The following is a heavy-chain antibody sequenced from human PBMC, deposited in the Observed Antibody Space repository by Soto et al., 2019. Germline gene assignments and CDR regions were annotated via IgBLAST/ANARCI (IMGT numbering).Heavy chain of an antibody. CDR3: ARHRNSSSSFYYYYGMDV. CDR2: IYYSGSA. CDR1: GGSISSSSYY. D-gene: IGHD6-6*01. Sequence: PSETLSLTCTVSGGSISSSSYYWGWIRQPPGKGLEWIGSIYYSGSAYYNPSLKSRVTISVDTSKNQFSLKLSSVTAADTAVYYCARHRNSSSSFYYYYGMDVWGQGTTVTVSS. J-gene: IGHJ6*02. V-gene: IGHV4-39*01.